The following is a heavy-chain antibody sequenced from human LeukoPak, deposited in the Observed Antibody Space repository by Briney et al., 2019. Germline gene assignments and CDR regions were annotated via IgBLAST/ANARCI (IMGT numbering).Heavy chain of an antibody. Sequence: ASVKVSCKTSGYILSVYYIHWVKQAPGQGLEWMGKLNPYSGDTNYAQEFHGKVSITRDSSINTAYMELNSLTSDDTAEYYCARDLSGGDYGGNSGGFDIWGQGTMVTVSS. CDR2: LNPYSGDT. V-gene: IGHV1-2*02. CDR1: GYILSVYY. D-gene: IGHD4-23*01. CDR3: ARDLSGGDYGGNSGGFDI. J-gene: IGHJ3*02.